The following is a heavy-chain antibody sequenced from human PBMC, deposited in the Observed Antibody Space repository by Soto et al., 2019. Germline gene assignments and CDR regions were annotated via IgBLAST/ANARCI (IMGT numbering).Heavy chain of an antibody. D-gene: IGHD6-13*01. J-gene: IGHJ4*02. CDR3: ARDGIGGIAAAGFITFLDY. CDR1: GYTFTSYG. CDR2: ISAYNGNT. V-gene: IGHV1-18*01. Sequence: QVQLVQSGAEVKKPGASVKVSCKASGYTFTSYGISWVRQAPVQGLEWMGWISAYNGNTNYAQKLQGRVTMTTDTSTSTAYMELRSVRSDDTAVYYCARDGIGGIAAAGFITFLDYWGQGTLVTVSS.